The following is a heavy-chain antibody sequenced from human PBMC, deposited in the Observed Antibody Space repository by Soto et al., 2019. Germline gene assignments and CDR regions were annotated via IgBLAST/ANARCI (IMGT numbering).Heavy chain of an antibody. CDR2: INPEETTT. CDR1: GFSFSTFW. Sequence: EVQLVESGGDLVQPGGSLRLSCAASGFSFSTFWMHWVRQAPGKGLVWVSRINPEETTTTYADSVRGRFTISRDNAKNTLYLQMNSLRADDTAVYYCARGGLEPVYYWGQGTLVTVFS. V-gene: IGHV3-74*01. J-gene: IGHJ4*02. D-gene: IGHD2-2*01. CDR3: ARGGLEPVYY.